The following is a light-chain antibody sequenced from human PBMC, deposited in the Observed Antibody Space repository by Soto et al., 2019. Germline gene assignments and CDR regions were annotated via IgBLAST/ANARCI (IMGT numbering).Light chain of an antibody. Sequence: DIQLTQSPSFVSASVGERVTITCRASRDISRYLAWYQQKPGEAPKLLISAASTLQSGVPSRFGGSGSGTEFTLTVSYLLPEDFATYYCQQLYSYSSFGQGTRLENK. CDR2: AAS. J-gene: IGKJ5*01. V-gene: IGKV1-9*01. CDR1: RDISRY. CDR3: QQLYSYSS.